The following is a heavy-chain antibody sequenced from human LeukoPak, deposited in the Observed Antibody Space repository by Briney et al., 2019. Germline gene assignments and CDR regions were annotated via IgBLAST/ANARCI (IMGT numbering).Heavy chain of an antibody. CDR3: ARGGTTDY. Sequence: SETLSLTCAVSGYSISSGYYWGWIRQPPGKGLEWIGSIYHSGSTYYNPSLKSRVTISVDTYKNQFSLKLSSVTAADTAVYYCARGGTTDYWGQGTLVTVSS. D-gene: IGHD1-7*01. CDR1: GYSISSGYY. V-gene: IGHV4-38-2*01. J-gene: IGHJ4*02. CDR2: IYHSGST.